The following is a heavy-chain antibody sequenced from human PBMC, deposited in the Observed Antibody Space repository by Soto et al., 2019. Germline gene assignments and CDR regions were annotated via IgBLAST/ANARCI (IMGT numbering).Heavy chain of an antibody. J-gene: IGHJ1*01. Sequence: QVQLVQSGAEVKKPGSSVKVSCKASGGTFSSYTISWVRQAPGQGLEWMGRIIPILGIANYAQKFQGRVTITADKSTSTSYRELSSLRSEDTAVYYCAAEYGGNSSWGQGTLVTVSS. D-gene: IGHD4-17*01. CDR3: AAEYGGNSS. V-gene: IGHV1-69*02. CDR2: IIPILGIA. CDR1: GGTFSSYT.